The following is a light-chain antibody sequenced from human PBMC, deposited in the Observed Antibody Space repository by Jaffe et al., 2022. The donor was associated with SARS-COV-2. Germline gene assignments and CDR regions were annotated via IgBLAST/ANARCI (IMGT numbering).Light chain of an antibody. CDR3: HQYGSSPRT. V-gene: IGKV3-20*01. CDR1: QSVGSNY. CDR2: GAS. J-gene: IGKJ1*01. Sequence: EIVLTQSPGTLSLSPGERATLSCRASQSVGSNYLAWYQQKPGQAPRLAIYGASSRATGIPDRFSGSGSGTDFTLTINRLEPEDFAVYYCHQYGSSPRTFGQGTKVEVK.